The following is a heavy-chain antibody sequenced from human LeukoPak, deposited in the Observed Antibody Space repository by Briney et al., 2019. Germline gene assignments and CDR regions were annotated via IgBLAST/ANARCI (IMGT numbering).Heavy chain of an antibody. D-gene: IGHD3-22*01. CDR2: ISWDGGGT. J-gene: IGHJ4*02. CDR3: AREYYDSGAYYSLDS. Sequence: GGSLRLSCAASGFTFDDYTMHWVRQAPGKGLEWVSVISWDGGGTYYAGSVKGRFTISRDNSKNSLYLQMNSLRTEDTALYYCAREYYDSGAYYSLDSWGRGTLVTVSS. V-gene: IGHV3-43*01. CDR1: GFTFDDYT.